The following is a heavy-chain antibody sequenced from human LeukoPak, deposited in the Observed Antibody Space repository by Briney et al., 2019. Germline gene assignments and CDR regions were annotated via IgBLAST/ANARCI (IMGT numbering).Heavy chain of an antibody. V-gene: IGHV3-7*03. CDR3: ARVGDIVVVPAAN. J-gene: IGHJ4*02. Sequence: GGSLRLSCAASGFTFGNFWMSWVRQAPGRGLQWVASMKGDASLIYYVDSMKGRFTISRDNAKNSLYLQMNSLRAEDTAVYYCARVGDIVVVPAANWGQGTLVTVSS. D-gene: IGHD2-2*01. CDR2: MKGDASLI. CDR1: GFTFGNFW.